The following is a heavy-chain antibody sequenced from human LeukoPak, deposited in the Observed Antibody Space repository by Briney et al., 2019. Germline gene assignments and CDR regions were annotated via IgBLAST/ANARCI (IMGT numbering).Heavy chain of an antibody. CDR3: ARDPPHYYDSSADYG. V-gene: IGHV3-30*04. D-gene: IGHD3-22*01. CDR1: GFSFRSYA. Sequence: GGSLRLSCAASGFSFRSYAMHWVRQAPGRGLEWLALISYDGSDIHYADSVKGRFTISRDNSKNTLYLQTNSLRAEDTAVYYCARDPPHYYDSSADYGWGQGTLVTVSS. J-gene: IGHJ4*02. CDR2: ISYDGSDI.